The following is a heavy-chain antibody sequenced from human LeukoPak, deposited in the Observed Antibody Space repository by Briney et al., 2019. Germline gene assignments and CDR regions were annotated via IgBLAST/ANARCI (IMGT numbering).Heavy chain of an antibody. D-gene: IGHD2-2*01. CDR2: INYSGST. J-gene: IGHJ6*03. CDR3: AREGDFAVVPAAMRYYYYMDV. CDR1: GGSISDYY. Sequence: SETLSLTCTVSGGSISDYYWTWIRQPPGMGLEWIGYINYSGSTNYNPSLKSRVTMSVDTSKNQFSLKLSSVAAADTAVYYCAREGDFAVVPAAMRYYYYMDVWGKGTTVTISS. V-gene: IGHV4-59*12.